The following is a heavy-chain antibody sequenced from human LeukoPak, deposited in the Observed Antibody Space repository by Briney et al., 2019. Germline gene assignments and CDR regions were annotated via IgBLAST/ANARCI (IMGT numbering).Heavy chain of an antibody. Sequence: GASLRLSCAASGFIFSNYAMYWVRQAPGKGLEWVSVIYSVGTTYYADSVKGRFTISIDNSKNTLYLQMNSLRGEDTAVYYCARGLKDDYHLDYWGQGTLVTVSS. J-gene: IGHJ4*02. V-gene: IGHV3-53*05. D-gene: IGHD5-24*01. CDR3: ARGLKDDYHLDY. CDR1: GFIFSNYA. CDR2: IYSVGTT.